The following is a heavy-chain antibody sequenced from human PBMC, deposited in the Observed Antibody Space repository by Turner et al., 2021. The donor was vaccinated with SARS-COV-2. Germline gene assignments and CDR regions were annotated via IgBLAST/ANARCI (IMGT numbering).Heavy chain of an antibody. CDR1: GGTFSSRT. V-gene: IGHV1-69*16. J-gene: IGHJ4*02. D-gene: IGHD6-19*01. Sequence: QGQLVQSGAEVERPGSSVKVSCKSSGGTFSSRTYNWVRQAPGQGLEWVGGIIPVIGTTNYAQKFQGRVTMTRDTSISTAYMELSRLRSDDTAVYYCARGETIAVAGTQYFDYWGQGTLVTVSS. CDR3: ARGETIAVAGTQYFDY. CDR2: IIPVIGTT.